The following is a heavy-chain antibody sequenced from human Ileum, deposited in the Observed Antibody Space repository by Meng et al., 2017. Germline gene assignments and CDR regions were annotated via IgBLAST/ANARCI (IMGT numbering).Heavy chain of an antibody. CDR3: ATSNDRDVYYLGY. CDR2: IFQSGRT. Sequence: QVQLQESGPRLVKPSGTLSLTCAVSGTWWSWVRQPPGKGLEWIGKIFQSGRTNYNPSLKSRVTISIDKSKSQISLQLSAVTAADTAVYSCATSNDRDVYYLGYWGQGTLVTVSS. V-gene: IGHV4-4*02. J-gene: IGHJ4*02. CDR1: GTW. D-gene: IGHD3-22*01.